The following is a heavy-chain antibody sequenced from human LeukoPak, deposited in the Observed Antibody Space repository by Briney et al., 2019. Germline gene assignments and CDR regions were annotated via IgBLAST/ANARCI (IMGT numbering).Heavy chain of an antibody. CDR2: IYYSGST. J-gene: IGHJ4*02. D-gene: IGHD1-7*01. CDR1: GGSISSYY. V-gene: IGHV4-59*01. Sequence: SETLSLTCTVSGGSISSYYWSWIRQPPGKGLEWVGYIYYSGSTNYNPSLKSRVTILVDASKNQFSLKRSSVTAADTAVYYCARGLPGTSSHYFDYWGQGTLVTVSS. CDR3: ARGLPGTSSHYFDY.